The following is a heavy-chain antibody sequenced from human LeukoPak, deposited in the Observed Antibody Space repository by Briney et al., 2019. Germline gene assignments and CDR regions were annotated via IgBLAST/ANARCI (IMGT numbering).Heavy chain of an antibody. J-gene: IGHJ4*02. D-gene: IGHD5-12*01. CDR2: ISPSGSTI. CDR1: GFTFSDYY. V-gene: IGHV3-11*01. Sequence: GGSLRLSCAASGFTFSDYYMSWIRQAPGRGLEWLSYISPSGSTIYEADSMKGRFTISRDNARNSLFLQMNSLRAEDTAVYYCAREKKRGYSGYDYWGQGTLVTVSS. CDR3: AREKKRGYSGYDY.